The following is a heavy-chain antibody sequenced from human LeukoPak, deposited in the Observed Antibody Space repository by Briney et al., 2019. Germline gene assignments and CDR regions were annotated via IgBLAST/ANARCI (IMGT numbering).Heavy chain of an antibody. CDR2: ISGSGGST. J-gene: IGHJ4*02. CDR1: GFTFSSFA. D-gene: IGHD4-17*01. Sequence: GGSLRLSCAASGFTFSSFAMIWVRQAPGKGREWVSPISGSGGSTYYADSVKGRFTISRDNSKNTLYLQMNSLRAEDTAVYYCAKSRGFTVTPLLYYFDYWGQGTLVTVSS. CDR3: AKSRGFTVTPLLYYFDY. V-gene: IGHV3-23*01.